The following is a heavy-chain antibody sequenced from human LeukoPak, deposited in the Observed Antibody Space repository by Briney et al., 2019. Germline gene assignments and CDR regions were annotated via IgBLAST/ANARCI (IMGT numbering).Heavy chain of an antibody. CDR1: GFTFSRYG. D-gene: IGHD1-1*01. CDR2: IRKHGSDK. Sequence: GGSLRLSCGASGFTFSRYGMHWVRQAPGKGLEWAAYIRKHGSDKYYVDSVKGRFTISRDSSKNMVYLQMNGLRAEDTAVYYCAKDSNWSFDYWGQGTLVSVSS. CDR3: AKDSNWSFDY. V-gene: IGHV3-30*02. J-gene: IGHJ4*02.